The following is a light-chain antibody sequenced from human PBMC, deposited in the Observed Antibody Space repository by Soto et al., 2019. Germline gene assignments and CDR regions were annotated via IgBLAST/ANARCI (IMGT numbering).Light chain of an antibody. V-gene: IGKV3-20*01. CDR1: QSVRSNY. Sequence: EIVLTQSPGTLSLSPGERATLSCRASQSVRSNYLAWYQQKPGQAPRLLIYGPSSRATGIPDRFSGTGSGTAFTLTISRLEPEDFAVYYCQQYGGSPYTFGQGTKLEIK. CDR2: GPS. J-gene: IGKJ2*01. CDR3: QQYGGSPYT.